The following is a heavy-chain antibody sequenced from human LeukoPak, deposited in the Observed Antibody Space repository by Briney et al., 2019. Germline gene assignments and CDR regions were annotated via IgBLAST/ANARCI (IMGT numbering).Heavy chain of an antibody. J-gene: IGHJ4*02. D-gene: IGHD3-10*01. CDR2: ISYDGSNK. Sequence: PGGSLRLSCAASGFTFSSYAMHWVRQAPGKGLEWVAVISYDGSNKYYADSVKGRFTISRDNSKNTLYLQMNSLRAEDTAVYYCARAQRVHFDYWGQGTLVTVSS. CDR1: GFTFSSYA. V-gene: IGHV3-30-3*01. CDR3: ARAQRVHFDY.